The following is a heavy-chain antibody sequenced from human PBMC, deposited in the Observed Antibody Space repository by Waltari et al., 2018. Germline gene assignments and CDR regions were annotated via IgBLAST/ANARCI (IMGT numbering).Heavy chain of an antibody. CDR3: ARQSTKFRIAALWPLDY. D-gene: IGHD6-13*01. CDR2: ISSSSSYI. J-gene: IGHJ4*02. V-gene: IGHV3-21*01. Sequence: EVQLVESGGGLVKPGGSLRLSCAASGFTFSSYSMNWVRQAPGPGLEWVSSISSSSSYIYYADSVKGRFTISRDNAKNSLYLQMNSLRAEDTAVYYCARQSTKFRIAALWPLDYWGQGTLVTVSS. CDR1: GFTFSSYS.